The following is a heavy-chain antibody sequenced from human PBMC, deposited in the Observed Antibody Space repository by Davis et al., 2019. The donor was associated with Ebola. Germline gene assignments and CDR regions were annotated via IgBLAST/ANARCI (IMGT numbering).Heavy chain of an antibody. V-gene: IGHV3-64*04. Sequence: GESLKISCSASGFTFSNYAMHWVRQAPGKGLEYVSAISSNGGSTYYADSVKGRFTISRDNGKNTLYLQMNSLRPEDTGVYYCAKGTVTTPYYFYGMDVWGQGTTVTVSS. CDR1: GFTFSNYA. D-gene: IGHD4-11*01. CDR2: ISSNGGST. J-gene: IGHJ6*02. CDR3: AKGTVTTPYYFYGMDV.